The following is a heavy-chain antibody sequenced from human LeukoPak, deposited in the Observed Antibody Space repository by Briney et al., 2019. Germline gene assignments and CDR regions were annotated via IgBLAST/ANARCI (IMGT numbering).Heavy chain of an antibody. V-gene: IGHV7-4-1*02. D-gene: IGHD2-2*01. CDR2: INTNTGNP. J-gene: IGHJ4*02. CDR1: GYTFSSYA. Sequence: GASVKVSCKASGYTFSSYAVNWVRQAPGQGLEWMGWINTNTGNPTYAQGFTGRFVFSLDTSVRTAYLQINSLKAEDTAMYYCAKVQGYCYSTSCYPDYWGQGTLVTVSS. CDR3: AKVQGYCYSTSCYPDY.